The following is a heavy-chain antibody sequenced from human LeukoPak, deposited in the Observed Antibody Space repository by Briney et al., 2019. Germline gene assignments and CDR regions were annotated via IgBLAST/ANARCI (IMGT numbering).Heavy chain of an antibody. Sequence: PSETLSLTCAVYGGSFSGYSWSWIRQPPGKGLEWIGYIYHSGSTYYNPSLKSRVTISVDRSKNQFSLKLSSVTAADTAVYYCARAPRRTIFGVAFDYWGQGTLVTVSS. CDR2: IYHSGST. D-gene: IGHD3-3*01. V-gene: IGHV4-30-2*01. J-gene: IGHJ4*02. CDR1: GGSFSGYS. CDR3: ARAPRRTIFGVAFDY.